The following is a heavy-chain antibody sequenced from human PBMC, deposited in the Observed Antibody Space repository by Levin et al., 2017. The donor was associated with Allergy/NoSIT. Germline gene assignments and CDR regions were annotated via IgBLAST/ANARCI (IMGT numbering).Heavy chain of an antibody. J-gene: IGHJ6*03. CDR3: ARGRLGGIAARLYYYYMDV. Sequence: SQTLSLTCTVSGGSISSYYWSWIRQPPGKGLEWIGYIYYSGSTNYNPSLTGRVTISVDTSKNQFSLKLSSVTAADTAVYYCARGRLGGIAARLYYYYMDVWGKGTTVTVSS. D-gene: IGHD6-6*01. V-gene: IGHV4-59*01. CDR2: IYYSGST. CDR1: GGSISSYY.